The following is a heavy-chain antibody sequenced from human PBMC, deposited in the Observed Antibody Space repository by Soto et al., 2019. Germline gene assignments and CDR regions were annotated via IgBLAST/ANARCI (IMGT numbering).Heavy chain of an antibody. V-gene: IGHV3-7*03. Sequence: EVQLVESGRGLVQPGGSLRLSCAASGFNFNTYWMYWVRQAPGKGLEWVANIDTDGSRKNYVDSVKGRFIIARDNAKNSLLLQMNSLRADDTAVDDCGRVPLVGYYANGVDVWCQWTTVTVSS. CDR2: IDTDGSRK. D-gene: IGHD4-17*01. CDR3: GRVPLVGYYANGVDV. CDR1: GFNFNTYW. J-gene: IGHJ6*02.